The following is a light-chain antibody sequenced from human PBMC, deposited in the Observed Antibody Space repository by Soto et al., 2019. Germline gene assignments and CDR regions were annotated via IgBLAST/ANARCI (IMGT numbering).Light chain of an antibody. CDR3: QQYGSLPPWT. Sequence: EIVLTQSPGSLSLSPGERATLSCRASESVSSSYLAWYQKKPGQAPRLLMFGASRRASGIPNRFSGSWSGTDFTLTISRLEPEDIGVYYCQQYGSLPPWTFGQGTKVEIK. V-gene: IGKV3-20*01. J-gene: IGKJ1*01. CDR2: GAS. CDR1: ESVSSSY.